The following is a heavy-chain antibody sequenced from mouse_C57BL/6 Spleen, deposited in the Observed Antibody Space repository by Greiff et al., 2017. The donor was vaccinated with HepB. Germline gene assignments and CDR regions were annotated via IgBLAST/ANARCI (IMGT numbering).Heavy chain of an antibody. CDR2: IYPGDGDT. Sequence: VQLQQSGPELVKPGASVKISCKASGYAFSSSWMNWVKQRPGKGLEWIGRIYPGDGDTNYNGKFKGKATLTADKSSSTAYMQLSSLTSEDSAVYFCADGPSYYGNCFAYWGQGTLVTVSA. CDR1: GYAFSSSW. D-gene: IGHD2-10*01. J-gene: IGHJ3*01. CDR3: ADGPSYYGNCFAY. V-gene: IGHV1-82*01.